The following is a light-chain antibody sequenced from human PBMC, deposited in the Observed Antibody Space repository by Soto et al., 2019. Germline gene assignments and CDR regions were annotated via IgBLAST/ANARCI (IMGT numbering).Light chain of an antibody. CDR3: QSYDSSLSGYV. Sequence: QAVVTQPPSVSGAPGQRVTISCTGSRSNIGAGYDEHWYQQLPGTAPKLLIYGNSNRPSGVPDRFSGSKSGTSASLAITGLQAEDEADYYCQSYDSSLSGYVFGTGTKLTVL. V-gene: IGLV1-40*01. CDR1: RSNIGAGYD. J-gene: IGLJ1*01. CDR2: GNS.